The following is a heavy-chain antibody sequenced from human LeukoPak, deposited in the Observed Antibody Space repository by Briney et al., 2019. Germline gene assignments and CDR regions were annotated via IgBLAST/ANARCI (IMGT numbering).Heavy chain of an antibody. CDR3: TSDIGGYCSRTSCSFDY. J-gene: IGHJ4*02. V-gene: IGHV3-49*03. Sequence: GGSLRLSCTVSGFTFRDYAMSWLGQPPGKGLAWVGFIRSLGYGGTPEYVASVEGRFTISKDDSTTIAHLQMNSLKTEDTAVYYCTSDIGGYCSRTSCSFDYWGQGTQVTVSS. CDR2: IRSLGYGGTP. D-gene: IGHD2-2*01. CDR1: GFTFRDYA.